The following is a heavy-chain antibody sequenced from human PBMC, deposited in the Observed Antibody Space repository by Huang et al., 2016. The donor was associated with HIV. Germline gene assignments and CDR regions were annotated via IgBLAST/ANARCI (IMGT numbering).Heavy chain of an antibody. Sequence: QVQLVQSGAEVKKPGASVKVSCKASGYIFIGYYIQWVRQAPGQGLEWMGRIHPNSGVKKYAEKFQGRVTMTKDTSIDTAYMELRSLRSADTAVYYCARSPLLGESSSALEFWGQGTLAIVSS. CDR2: IHPNSGVK. CDR1: GYIFIGYY. CDR3: ARSPLLGESSSALEF. V-gene: IGHV1-2*06. D-gene: IGHD3-16*01. J-gene: IGHJ4*02.